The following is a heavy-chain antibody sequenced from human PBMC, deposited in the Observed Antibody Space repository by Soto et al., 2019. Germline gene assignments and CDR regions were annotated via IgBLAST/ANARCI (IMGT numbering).Heavy chain of an antibody. Sequence: GGSLRLSCAASGFTFSSYSMNWVRQAPGKGLEWVSSISSSSSYIYYADSVKGRFTISRDNAKNSLYLQMNSLRAEDTAVYYCAKGGIAVADNYYYYYMDVWGKGTTVTVSS. CDR3: AKGGIAVADNYYYYYMDV. V-gene: IGHV3-21*01. J-gene: IGHJ6*03. CDR1: GFTFSSYS. CDR2: ISSSSSYI. D-gene: IGHD6-19*01.